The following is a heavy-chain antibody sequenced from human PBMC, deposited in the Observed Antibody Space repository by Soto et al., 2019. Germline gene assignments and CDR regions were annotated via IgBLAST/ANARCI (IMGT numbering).Heavy chain of an antibody. CDR3: AKDRLAGGFGY. D-gene: IGHD3-16*01. J-gene: IGHJ4*02. Sequence: GGSLRLSCAASGFTFSSYAMSWVRQAPGKGLEWVSAISASGGSTYYADSVKGRFTISRDNSRNTVYLQMNSLRADDTAVYYCAKDRLAGGFGYWGQGTLVTVSS. CDR1: GFTFSSYA. CDR2: ISASGGST. V-gene: IGHV3-23*01.